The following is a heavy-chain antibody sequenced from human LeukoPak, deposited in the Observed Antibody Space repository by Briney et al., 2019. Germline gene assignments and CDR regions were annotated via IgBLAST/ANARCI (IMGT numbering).Heavy chain of an antibody. Sequence: SETLSLTCTVSGGSISSSSYYWGWIRQPPGKGLEWIGSIYYSGSTYYNPSLKSRVTMSVDTSKKQFSLKLSSVTAADTAVYYCARDGPYCSGGSCYPNDAFDIWGQGTMVTVSS. CDR3: ARDGPYCSGGSCYPNDAFDI. D-gene: IGHD2-15*01. CDR2: IYYSGST. J-gene: IGHJ3*02. V-gene: IGHV4-39*07. CDR1: GGSISSSSYY.